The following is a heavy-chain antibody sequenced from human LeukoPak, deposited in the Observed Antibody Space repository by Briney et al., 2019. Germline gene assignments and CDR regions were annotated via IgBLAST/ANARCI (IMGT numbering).Heavy chain of an antibody. V-gene: IGHV4-34*01. CDR3: ARRELRFAFDI. CDR1: GGSFSGYY. Sequence: SETLSLTCAVYGGSFSGYYWSWIRQPPGKGLEWIGEINHCGSTNYNPSLKSRVTISVDTSKNQFSLKLSSVTAADTAVYYCARRELRFAFDIWGQGTMVTVSS. D-gene: IGHD1-7*01. J-gene: IGHJ3*02. CDR2: INHCGST.